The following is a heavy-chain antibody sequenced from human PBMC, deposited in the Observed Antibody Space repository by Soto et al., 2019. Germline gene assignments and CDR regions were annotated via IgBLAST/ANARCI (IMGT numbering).Heavy chain of an antibody. CDR3: ARSPSYYYYGMDV. V-gene: IGHV1-69*06. J-gene: IGHJ6*02. CDR1: GGTFSSYA. CDR2: IIPIFGTA. Sequence: SVKVSCKASGGTFSSYAISWVRQAPGQGLEWMGGIIPIFGTANYAQKFQGRATITADKSTSTAYMELSSLRSEGTAVYYCARSPSYYYYGMDVWGQGTTVTVSS.